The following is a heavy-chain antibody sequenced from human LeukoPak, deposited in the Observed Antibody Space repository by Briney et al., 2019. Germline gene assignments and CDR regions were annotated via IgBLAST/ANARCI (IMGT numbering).Heavy chain of an antibody. CDR1: GYTFTGYY. V-gene: IGHV1-2*02. J-gene: IGHJ4*02. CDR3: ARADTYYYDSSGYYTY. Sequence: GASVTVSCTASGYTFTGYYMHWVRQAPGQGLEWMGWINPNSGGTNYAQKFQGRVTMTRDTSISTAYMELSRLRSDDTAVYYCARADTYYYDSSGYYTYWGQGTLVTVSS. CDR2: INPNSGGT. D-gene: IGHD3-22*01.